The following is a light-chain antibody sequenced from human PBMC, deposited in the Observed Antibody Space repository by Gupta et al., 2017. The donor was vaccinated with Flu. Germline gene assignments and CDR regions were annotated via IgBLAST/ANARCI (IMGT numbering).Light chain of an antibody. Sequence: SSMLTQATAVFAALCQTVRITYQGHGLRYSYASWYQHKPEQAPVLVIYAKNIRPSGIPERFSGSISGNTAAVTITWAQSEEEAGYYCHSRESTDNDGEVFGGGTKLTVL. CDR2: AKN. CDR1: GLRYSY. CDR3: HSRESTDNDGEV. J-gene: IGLJ2*01. V-gene: IGLV3-19*01.